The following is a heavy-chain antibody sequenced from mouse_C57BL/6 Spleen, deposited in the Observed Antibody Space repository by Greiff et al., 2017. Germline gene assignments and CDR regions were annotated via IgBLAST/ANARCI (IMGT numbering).Heavy chain of an antibody. CDR3: ARRGSSSFDY. D-gene: IGHD1-1*01. CDR1: GYSITSGYY. CDR2: ISYDGSN. V-gene: IGHV3-6*01. Sequence: DVQLQESGPGLVKPSQSLSLTCSVTGYSITSGYYWNWIRQFPGNKLEWMGYISYDGSNNYNPTLKNRISITRDTSKNQFFLKLNSVTTEDTATYYCARRGSSSFDYWGQGTTLTVSS. J-gene: IGHJ2*01.